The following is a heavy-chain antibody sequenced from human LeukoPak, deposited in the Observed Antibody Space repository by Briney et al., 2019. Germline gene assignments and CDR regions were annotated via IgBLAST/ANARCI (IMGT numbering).Heavy chain of an antibody. D-gene: IGHD3-22*01. CDR3: ARFLYYYDSSPLDY. Sequence: GGSLRLSCAASQFTFSDYYMSSIGQAPGKGLEWVSYISTSGGTIYYGDSVKGRFTISRDNAKNSLYLQMNSLQVEDTAVYYCARFLYYYDSSPLDYWGQGTLVTVSS. CDR2: ISTSGGTI. J-gene: IGHJ4*02. CDR1: QFTFSDYY. V-gene: IGHV3-11*01.